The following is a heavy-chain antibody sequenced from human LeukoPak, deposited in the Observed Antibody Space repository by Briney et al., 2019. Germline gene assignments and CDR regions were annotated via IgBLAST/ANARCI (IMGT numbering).Heavy chain of an antibody. Sequence: ASVKVSCKASGYTFSSCDINWVRQATGQGLEWMGWMNPNSGNTGYAQKFQGRITITRNTSITTAYMELSDLRSEDTAVYYCARGFSVGDFWSAYYPWFDPWGQGTLVTVSS. CDR2: MNPNSGNT. CDR3: ARGFSVGDFWSAYYPWFDP. V-gene: IGHV1-8*03. J-gene: IGHJ5*02. CDR1: GYTFSSCD. D-gene: IGHD3-3*01.